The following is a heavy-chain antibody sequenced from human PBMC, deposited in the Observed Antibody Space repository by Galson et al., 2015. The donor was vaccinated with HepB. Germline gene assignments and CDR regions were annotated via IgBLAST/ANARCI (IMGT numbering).Heavy chain of an antibody. J-gene: IGHJ6*02. CDR1: GGTFSSHA. Sequence: SVKVSCKAPGGTFSSHAISWVRQVPGQGLEWVGGVIAVFGRTSYAPKFQDRVTINADESTSIAYMELSRLRSEDSAVYYCARYGAVAASGALSLWPFSYGMDVWGQGTTVIVSS. CDR2: VIAVFGRT. CDR3: ARYGAVAASGALSLWPFSYGMDV. V-gene: IGHV1-69*13. D-gene: IGHD6-19*01.